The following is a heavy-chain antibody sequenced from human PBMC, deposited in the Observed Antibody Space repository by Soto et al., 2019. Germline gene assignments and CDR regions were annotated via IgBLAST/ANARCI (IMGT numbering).Heavy chain of an antibody. CDR3: AASIFYYGMDV. CDR1: GYTFTNYW. CDR2: IYPGGSDT. Sequence: PGESLKIPCKGSGYTFTNYWIGWVRQMPGKGPEWMGIIYPGGSDTKYNPSFQGQVTISADKSITTTYLQWSSLKASDTAIYYCAASIFYYGMDVWGQGTTVTVS. J-gene: IGHJ6*02. V-gene: IGHV5-51*01.